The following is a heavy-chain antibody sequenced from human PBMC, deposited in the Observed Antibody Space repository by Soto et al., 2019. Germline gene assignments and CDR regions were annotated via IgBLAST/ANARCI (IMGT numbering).Heavy chain of an antibody. CDR1: GLTFSSYG. CDR2: ISYDGSNK. D-gene: IGHD2-2*01. CDR3: AKGFDIVVVPAAGFYY. Sequence: PGGSLRLSCAASGLTFSSYGMHWVRQAPGKGLEWVAVISYDGSNKYYADSVKGRFTISRDNSKNTLYLQMNSLRAEDTAVYYCAKGFDIVVVPAAGFYYWGQRSLVTGSS. J-gene: IGHJ4*02. V-gene: IGHV3-30*18.